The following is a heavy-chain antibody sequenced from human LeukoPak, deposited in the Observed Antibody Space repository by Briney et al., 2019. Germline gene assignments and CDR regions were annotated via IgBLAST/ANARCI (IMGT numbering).Heavy chain of an antibody. D-gene: IGHD3-22*01. V-gene: IGHV1-2*02. Sequence: ASVKVSCKASGYTFTGFYIHWVRQAPGQGLEWMGWINPNSGGTKYAQRFQGRVTMTRDTSISTAYMELNSLRSDDTAVYHCASPGGDSSGYSNYYYYGMDVWGQGTTVTVSS. CDR1: GYTFTGFY. CDR2: INPNSGGT. J-gene: IGHJ6*02. CDR3: ASPGGDSSGYSNYYYYGMDV.